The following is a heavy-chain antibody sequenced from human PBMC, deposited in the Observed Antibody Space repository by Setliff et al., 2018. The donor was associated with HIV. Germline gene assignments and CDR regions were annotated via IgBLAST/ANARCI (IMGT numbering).Heavy chain of an antibody. CDR3: ARVSPYGSGSYSYRPYYYYYYYMDV. CDR2: IYYSGST. CDR1: GGSISSYY. V-gene: IGHV4-59*12. J-gene: IGHJ6*03. Sequence: SETLSLTCTVSGGSISSYYWSWIRQPPGKGLEWIGYIYYSGSTNYNPSLKSRVTISVDTSKNQFSLKLSSVTAADTAVYYCARVSPYGSGSYSYRPYYYYYYYMDVWGKGTTVTVSS. D-gene: IGHD3-10*01.